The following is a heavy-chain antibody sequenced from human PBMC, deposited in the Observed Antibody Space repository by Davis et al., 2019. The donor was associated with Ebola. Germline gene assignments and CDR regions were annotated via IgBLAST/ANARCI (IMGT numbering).Heavy chain of an antibody. CDR3: ARDDRYSHSWLGWTY. V-gene: IGHV1-69*05. CDR1: GGTFSSYA. Sequence: SVKVSCKASGGTFSSYAISWVRQAPGQGLEWMGEIIPIFGTANYAQKFQGRVTMTKDTSTSTVYMELSSLISEDTAVYYCARDDRYSHSWLGWTYWGQGTLVTVSS. D-gene: IGHD3-9*01. J-gene: IGHJ4*02. CDR2: IIPIFGTA.